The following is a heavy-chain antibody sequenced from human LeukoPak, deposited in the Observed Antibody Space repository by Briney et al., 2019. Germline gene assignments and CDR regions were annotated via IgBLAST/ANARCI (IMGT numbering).Heavy chain of an antibody. Sequence: GASVKVSCKASGYTFTTYDINWVLQATGQGLEWLGWMNSNSGNTGYAQKFQGRVTVTRNISITTAYMELTNLRSEDTAVYYCARVAGNCGGDCYRLLYWGQGTLVTVSS. CDR3: ARVAGNCGGDCYRLLY. CDR1: GYTFTTYD. V-gene: IGHV1-8*01. D-gene: IGHD2-21*01. CDR2: MNSNSGNT. J-gene: IGHJ4*02.